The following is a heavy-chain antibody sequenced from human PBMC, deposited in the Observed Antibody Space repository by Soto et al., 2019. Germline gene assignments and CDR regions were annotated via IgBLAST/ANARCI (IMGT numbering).Heavy chain of an antibody. Sequence: LSLTCAVYGGSFSGYYWSWIRQPPGKGLEWIGEINHSGSTNYNPSLKSRVTISVDTSKNQFSLKLSSVTAADTAVYYCARRPYCSSTSCYGYYYYGMDVWGQGTTVTVSS. V-gene: IGHV4-34*01. CDR2: INHSGST. D-gene: IGHD2-2*01. CDR3: ARRPYCSSTSCYGYYYYGMDV. J-gene: IGHJ6*02. CDR1: GGSFSGYY.